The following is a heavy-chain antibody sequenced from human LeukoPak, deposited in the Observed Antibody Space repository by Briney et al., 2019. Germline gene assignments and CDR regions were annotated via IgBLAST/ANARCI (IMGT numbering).Heavy chain of an antibody. J-gene: IGHJ3*02. D-gene: IGHD6-13*01. Sequence: GASVKVSCKASGYTFTDYYMHWVQQAPGKGLEWMGRVDPEDGETIYAEKFQGRVTITADTSTDTAYMELSSLRSEDTAVYYCARDAPAAGTGAFDIWGQGTMVTVSS. CDR2: VDPEDGET. CDR3: ARDAPAAGTGAFDI. V-gene: IGHV1-69-2*01. CDR1: GYTFTDYY.